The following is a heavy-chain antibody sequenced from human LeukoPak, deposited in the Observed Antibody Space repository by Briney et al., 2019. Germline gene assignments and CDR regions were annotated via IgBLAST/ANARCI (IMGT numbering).Heavy chain of an antibody. CDR3: AREVSARYFDWTEGY. J-gene: IGHJ4*02. CDR1: GLTFSDYY. CDR2: ISSSGSTI. Sequence: PGGSPRLSCAASGLTFSDYYMSWIRQAPGKGLEWVSYISSSGSTIYYADSVKGRFTISRDNARNSLYLQMNSLRAEDTAVYYCAREVSARYFDWTEGYWGQGTLVTVSS. D-gene: IGHD3-9*01. V-gene: IGHV3-11*01.